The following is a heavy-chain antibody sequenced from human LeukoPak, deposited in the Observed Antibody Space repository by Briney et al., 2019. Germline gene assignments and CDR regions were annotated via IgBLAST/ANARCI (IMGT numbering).Heavy chain of an antibody. V-gene: IGHV3-33*06. CDR1: GFTFSSYG. CDR3: AKDRAGATFFDY. D-gene: IGHD1-26*01. Sequence: TGGSLRLSCAASGFTFSSYGMHWVRQAPGKGLEWVAVIWYDGSNKYYADSVKGRFTIPTDNSKNTLYLQMNSLRAEDTAVYYCAKDRAGATFFDYWGQGTLVTVSS. J-gene: IGHJ4*02. CDR2: IWYDGSNK.